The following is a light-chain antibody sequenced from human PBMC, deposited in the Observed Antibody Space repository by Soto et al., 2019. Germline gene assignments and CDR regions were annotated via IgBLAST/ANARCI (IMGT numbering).Light chain of an antibody. J-gene: IGLJ1*01. V-gene: IGLV2-11*01. CDR2: DVT. CDR1: SSDVGRYDY. Sequence: QSVLTQPRSVSASPGQSVTISCTGTSSDVGRYDYVSWYQQHPGKAPKLIVYDVTERPSGVPDRFSGSKSGNTASLTISGLQAEDEADYSCCSFAGSYSYAFGTGTKVT. CDR3: CSFAGSYSYA.